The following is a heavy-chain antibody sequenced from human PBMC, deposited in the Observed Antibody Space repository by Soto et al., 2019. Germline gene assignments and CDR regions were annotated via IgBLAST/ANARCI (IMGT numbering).Heavy chain of an antibody. CDR1: GFTFSGSA. CDR2: IRSKANSYAT. Sequence: EVQLVESGGGLVQPGGSLKLSCAASGFTFSGSAMHWVRQASGKGLEWVGRIRSKANSYATAYAASVKGRFTISRDDSKNTAYLQMSSLKTEDTAVYYCTRPGSSDLNYYYYGMDVWGQGTTVTVSS. CDR3: TRPGSSDLNYYYYGMDV. D-gene: IGHD6-6*01. J-gene: IGHJ6*02. V-gene: IGHV3-73*02.